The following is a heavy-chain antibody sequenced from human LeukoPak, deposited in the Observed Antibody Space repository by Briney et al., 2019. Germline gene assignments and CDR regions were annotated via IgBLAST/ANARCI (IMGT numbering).Heavy chain of an antibody. Sequence: QPGGSLRLSCAASGLTFSSYAMSWVRQAPGKGLEWVSGISGSGGSTYHADSVKGRFAISRDNSKNTLCVQMNSLRAEDTAVYYCAQDGTIAAAGTARFAHWGQGTLVTVSS. CDR3: AQDGTIAAAGTARFAH. D-gene: IGHD6-13*01. J-gene: IGHJ4*02. V-gene: IGHV3-23*01. CDR2: ISGSGGST. CDR1: GLTFSSYA.